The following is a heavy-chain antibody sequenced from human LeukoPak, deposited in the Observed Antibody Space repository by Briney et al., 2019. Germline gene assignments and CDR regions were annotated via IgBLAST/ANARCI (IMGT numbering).Heavy chain of an antibody. CDR1: GYTLTELS. CDR3: ATAPNLDYGDYHFDY. V-gene: IGHV1-24*01. CDR2: FDPEDGET. J-gene: IGHJ4*02. D-gene: IGHD4-17*01. Sequence: ASVKVSCKVSGYTLTELSMHWVRQAPGKGLEWMGGFDPEDGETIYAQKFQGRVTMTEDTSTDTAYMELSSLRSEDTAVYYCATAPNLDYGDYHFDYWGQGTLVTVSS.